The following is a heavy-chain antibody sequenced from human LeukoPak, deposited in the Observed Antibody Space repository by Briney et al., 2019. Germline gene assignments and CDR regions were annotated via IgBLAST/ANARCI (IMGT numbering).Heavy chain of an antibody. CDR2: IGGGGSDT. J-gene: IGHJ3*02. V-gene: IGHV3-23*01. CDR3: TKDVFHWAFDI. CDR1: RFTFSTYV. D-gene: IGHD1-1*01. Sequence: PGGSLRLSCAASRFTFSTYVMTWVRQAPGKGLEWVAAIGGGGSDTKYTDSVKGRFTLSRDISKNTLYLQMDSLRAEDTAVYFCTKDVFHWAFDIWGPGTLVTVSS.